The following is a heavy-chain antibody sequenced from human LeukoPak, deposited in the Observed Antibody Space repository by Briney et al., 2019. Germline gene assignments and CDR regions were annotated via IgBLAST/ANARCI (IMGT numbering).Heavy chain of an antibody. D-gene: IGHD6-13*01. CDR1: GFTFGSYA. V-gene: IGHV3-23*01. Sequence: GGSLRLSCAASGFTFGSYAMSWVRQAPGKGLDWVSTIGGSGRITYYADSVKGRFTISRDNAKNTLYLQMNSLRADDTALYYCAKDSDGAAAGYYFDYWGQGTLVTVSP. CDR2: IGGSGRIT. CDR3: AKDSDGAAAGYYFDY. J-gene: IGHJ4*02.